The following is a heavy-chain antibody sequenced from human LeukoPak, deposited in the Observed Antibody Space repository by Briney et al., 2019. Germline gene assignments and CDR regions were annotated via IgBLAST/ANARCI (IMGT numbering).Heavy chain of an antibody. V-gene: IGHV3-15*01. D-gene: IGHD3-22*01. CDR1: GFTFSNAW. CDR2: IKSKTDGGTT. J-gene: IGHJ3*02. Sequence: KPGGSLRLSCAASGFTFSNAWMSWVRQAPGKGLEWVGRIKSKTDGGTTDYAAPVKGRFTISRDDSKNTLYLHMNSLKTEDTAVYYCTTRRDSSRAFDIWGQGTMVTVSS. CDR3: TTRRDSSRAFDI.